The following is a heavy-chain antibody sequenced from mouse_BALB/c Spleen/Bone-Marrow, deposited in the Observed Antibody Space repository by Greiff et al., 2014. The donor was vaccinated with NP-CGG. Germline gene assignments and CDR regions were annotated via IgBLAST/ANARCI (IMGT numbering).Heavy chain of an antibody. CDR3: AHDAPFTY. D-gene: IGHD2-3*01. Sequence: VQLKESGADLVKPGASVKLSCTTSGFNIKDTFMPWGKQRPEQGLEWVGRIDPASGNTKYDPKFQGKATITADTSSNKVSLQLSGLTSEDTAVYYCAHDAPFTYWGQGTLVTVSA. J-gene: IGHJ3*01. CDR1: GFNIKDTF. CDR2: IDPASGNT. V-gene: IGHV14-3*02.